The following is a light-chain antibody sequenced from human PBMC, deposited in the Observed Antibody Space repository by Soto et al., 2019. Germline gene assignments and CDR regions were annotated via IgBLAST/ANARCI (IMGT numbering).Light chain of an antibody. V-gene: IGKV1-33*01. Sequence: DIQMTQSPSSLSASVGDRITITCQASQDISNYLNWYQQTPGKAPELLIYDASNLETGVPSRFSGSGSGTDFTFTISSLQPEDIATYYCQQYDNLPLTFGRGTRWIA. CDR1: QDISNY. CDR2: DAS. J-gene: IGKJ4*02. CDR3: QQYDNLPLT.